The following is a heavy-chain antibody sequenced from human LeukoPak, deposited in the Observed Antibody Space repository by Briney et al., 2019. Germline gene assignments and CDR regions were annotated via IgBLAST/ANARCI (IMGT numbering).Heavy chain of an antibody. CDR1: GFSFSSYG. Sequence: GGSLRLSCAASGFSFSSYGMQWVRQAPSKGMEWVAVISYDGSNKYYADSVKGRFTISRDNSKKTLYLQMNSLRAEDTAVYYCAKDFDWLLDYCGQGTLVTVSS. V-gene: IGHV3-30*18. CDR3: AKDFDWLLDY. D-gene: IGHD3-9*01. CDR2: ISYDGSNK. J-gene: IGHJ4*02.